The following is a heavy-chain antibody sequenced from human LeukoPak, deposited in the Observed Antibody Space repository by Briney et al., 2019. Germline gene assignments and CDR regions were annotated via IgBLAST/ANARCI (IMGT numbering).Heavy chain of an antibody. CDR2: IGSTLGHI. CDR1: GFTFSHYS. J-gene: IGHJ4*02. D-gene: IGHD4-17*01. Sequence: GGSLRLSCAGSGFTFSHYSMNWVRQAPGKGLEWASSIGSTLGHIYYADSVKGRFTISRDNSKNTLYLQMNSLRAEDTAVYYCAKPNRYGDYSFFGVWGQGTLVTVSS. CDR3: AKPNRYGDYSFFGV. V-gene: IGHV3-21*01.